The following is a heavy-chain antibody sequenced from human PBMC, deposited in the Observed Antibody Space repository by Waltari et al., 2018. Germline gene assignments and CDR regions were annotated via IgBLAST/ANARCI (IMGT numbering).Heavy chain of an antibody. V-gene: IGHV1-2*06. Sequence: QVQLVQSGAEVKKPGASVKVSCKASGYTFTGYYMHWVRQAPGQGLEWMGRINPNSGGTNYAQKFQGRVTMTRDTSISTAYMELSRLRSDDTAVYYCARDSPVEVVAATSWYFDLWGRGTLVTVSS. CDR1: GYTFTGYY. J-gene: IGHJ2*01. CDR3: ARDSPVEVVAATSWYFDL. CDR2: INPNSGGT. D-gene: IGHD2-15*01.